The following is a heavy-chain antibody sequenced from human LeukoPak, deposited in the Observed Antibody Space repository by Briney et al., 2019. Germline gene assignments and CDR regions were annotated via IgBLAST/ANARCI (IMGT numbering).Heavy chain of an antibody. CDR1: GGYINSYY. Sequence: SETLSLTCTVSGGYINSYYWSWVRQPPGKGLEWIGDIYYSGSTDYNPSLESRVTISVDTSKNQFSLKLSSVTAADTAVYYCARHAAVPFDYWGQGTLVTVSS. CDR2: IYYSGST. J-gene: IGHJ4*02. CDR3: ARHAAVPFDY. D-gene: IGHD6-13*01. V-gene: IGHV4-59*08.